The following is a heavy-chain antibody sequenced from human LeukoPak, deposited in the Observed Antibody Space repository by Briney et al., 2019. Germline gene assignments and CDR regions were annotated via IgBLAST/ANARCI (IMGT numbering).Heavy chain of an antibody. CDR2: INPNSGGT. Sequence: ASVKVSYKASGYTFTGYYMHWVRQAPGQGLEWMGWINPNSGGTNYAQKFQGRVTMTRDTSISTAYMELSRLRSDDTAVYYCATSITGTTTVGYWGQGTLVTVSS. CDR3: ATSITGTTTVGY. CDR1: GYTFTGYY. D-gene: IGHD1-20*01. V-gene: IGHV1-2*02. J-gene: IGHJ4*02.